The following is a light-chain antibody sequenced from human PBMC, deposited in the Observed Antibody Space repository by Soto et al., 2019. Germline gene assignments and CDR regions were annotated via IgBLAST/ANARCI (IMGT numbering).Light chain of an antibody. Sequence: QSVLTQPPSVSGAPGQRVTISCAGSSSNIGADYDVHWYQQVSGTAPQLLIYGNSKRPSGVPARFSGSESGTSASLVVTGLQAEDEADYYCQSFDSSLRGVVFGGGTKLTVL. CDR2: GNS. V-gene: IGLV1-40*01. CDR1: SSNIGADYD. CDR3: QSFDSSLRGVV. J-gene: IGLJ2*01.